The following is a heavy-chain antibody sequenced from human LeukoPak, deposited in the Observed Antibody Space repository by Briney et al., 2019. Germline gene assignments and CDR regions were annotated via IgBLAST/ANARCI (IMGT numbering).Heavy chain of an antibody. CDR3: AKVLSSSSWYYFDY. CDR1: GFTFSSFA. CDR2: ISGSGGST. J-gene: IGHJ4*02. D-gene: IGHD6-13*01. V-gene: IGHV3-23*01. Sequence: PGGSLRLSCAASGFTFSSFAMSWVRQAPGKGLERVSGISGSGGSTHYADFVKGRFTISRDNSKNTLYLQMNSLGAEDTAVYYCAKVLSSSSWYYFDYWGQGTLVTVSS.